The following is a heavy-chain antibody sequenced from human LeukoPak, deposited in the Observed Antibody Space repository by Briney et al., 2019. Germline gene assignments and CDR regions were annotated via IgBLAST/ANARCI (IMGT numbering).Heavy chain of an antibody. CDR3: ARGYSSGYFDY. J-gene: IGHJ4*02. V-gene: IGHV1-46*01. D-gene: IGHD3-22*01. CDR1: GYTFTSYY. CDR2: INPSGGST. Sequence: ASVKVSCKASGYTFTSYYMHWVRQAPGQGLEWMGIINPSGGSTSYAQKFQGRVTITADESTSTAYMELSSLRSEDTAVYYCARGYSSGYFDYWGQGTLVTVSS.